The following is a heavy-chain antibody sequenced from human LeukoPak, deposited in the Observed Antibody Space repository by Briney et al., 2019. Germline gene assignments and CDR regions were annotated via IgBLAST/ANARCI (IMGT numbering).Heavy chain of an antibody. CDR3: AKDITELQD. J-gene: IGHJ4*02. Sequence: SETLSLTCTVSGGSISSYYWSWIRQPPGKGLEWIGYIYYSGSTNYNPSLKSRVTISVDTSKNQFSLKLSSVTAADTAVYYCAKDITELQDWGQGTLVTVSS. CDR2: IYYSGST. D-gene: IGHD1-26*01. V-gene: IGHV4-59*01. CDR1: GGSISSYY.